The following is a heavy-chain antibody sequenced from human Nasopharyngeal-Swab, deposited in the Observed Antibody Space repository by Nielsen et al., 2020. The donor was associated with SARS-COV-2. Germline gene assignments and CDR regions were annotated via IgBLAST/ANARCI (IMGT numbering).Heavy chain of an antibody. V-gene: IGHV5-51*01. CDR2: IYPGDSDT. D-gene: IGHD3-10*01. CDR1: GYSFTSYW. CDR3: ARHGSPLYGSGPMSN. J-gene: IGHJ4*02. Sequence: GESLKISCKGSGYSFTSYWIGWVRQMLGKGLEWMGIIYPGDSDTRYSPSFQGQVTISADKSISTAYLQWSSLKASDTAMYYCARHGSPLYGSGPMSNWGQGTLVTVSS.